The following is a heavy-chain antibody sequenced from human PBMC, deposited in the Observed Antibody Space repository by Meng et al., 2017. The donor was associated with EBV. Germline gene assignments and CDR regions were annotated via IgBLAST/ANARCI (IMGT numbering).Heavy chain of an antibody. J-gene: IGHJ4*02. CDR1: GGSISSSSYY. CDR2: IYYSGST. D-gene: IGHD3-10*01. Sequence: QLQLQESGPGLVKPSEXLSLTCTVSGGSISSSSYYWGWIRQPPGKGLEWIGSIYYSGSTYYNPSLKSRVTISVDTSKNQFSLKLSSVTAADTAVYYCARSSPVRFGELSNWGQGTLVNVSS. CDR3: ARSSPVRFGELSN. V-gene: IGHV4-39*07.